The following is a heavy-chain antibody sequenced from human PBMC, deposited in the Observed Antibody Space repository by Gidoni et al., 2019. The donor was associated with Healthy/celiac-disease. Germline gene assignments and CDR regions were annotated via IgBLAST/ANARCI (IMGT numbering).Heavy chain of an antibody. Sequence: EVQLLESGGGLLQPGGSLRLPCAASGSTCSSCAMSWVRQAPGKGLEWRSAISGVGGITYYADSVKGRFTISRDNSKNTVYLQMTSLRAEETGVYYCAKDYADGFDYWGQGTMVTVSS. CDR3: AKDYADGFDY. J-gene: IGHJ4*02. CDR1: GSTCSSCA. CDR2: ISGVGGIT. D-gene: IGHD3-16*01. V-gene: IGHV3-23*01.